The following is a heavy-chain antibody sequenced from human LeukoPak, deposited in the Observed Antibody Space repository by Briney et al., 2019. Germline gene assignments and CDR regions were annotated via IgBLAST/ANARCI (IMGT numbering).Heavy chain of an antibody. CDR2: IYPGDSDT. D-gene: IGHD6-13*01. CDR3: ARQLGYSSSWHPDIDY. Sequence: PGGALQISCKGSGYIFTSYWIGWVRQMPGKGLEWMGIIYPGDSDTRYSPSFQGQVTISADKSISTAYLQWSSLKASDTAMYYCARQLGYSSSWHPDIDYWGQGTLVTVSS. V-gene: IGHV5-51*01. CDR1: GYIFTSYW. J-gene: IGHJ4*02.